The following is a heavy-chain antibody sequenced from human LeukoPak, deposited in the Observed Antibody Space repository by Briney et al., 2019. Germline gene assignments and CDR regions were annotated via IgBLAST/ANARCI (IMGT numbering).Heavy chain of an antibody. CDR3: AKEGDCSSASCYTFGAHDAFDI. CDR2: IGYGGSNK. V-gene: IGHV3-33*06. Sequence: PAGSLRLSCAASGFTFSSYGMHWVRQAPGKGLGWVAVIGYGGSNKCYADSVKGRCTISRDNSKNTLYLQMNSLRAEDTAVYYCAKEGDCSSASCYTFGAHDAFDIWGQGTMVTVSS. D-gene: IGHD2-2*02. CDR1: GFTFSSYG. J-gene: IGHJ3*02.